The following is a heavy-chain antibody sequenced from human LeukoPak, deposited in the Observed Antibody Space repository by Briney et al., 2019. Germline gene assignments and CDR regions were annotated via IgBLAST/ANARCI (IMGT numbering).Heavy chain of an antibody. CDR3: ARDRETGTRASLY. CDR2: ISGYNGNT. CDR1: GYNFVSYG. D-gene: IGHD1-7*01. V-gene: IGHV1-18*01. Sequence: ASVKVSCKTSGYNFVSYGINWVRQAPGQGLEWMGWISGYNGNTKYVQKFQGRVTMTTDTSTSTVYMELRSLRSDDTAVYYCARDRETGTRASLYWGQGTLVTVSS. J-gene: IGHJ4*02.